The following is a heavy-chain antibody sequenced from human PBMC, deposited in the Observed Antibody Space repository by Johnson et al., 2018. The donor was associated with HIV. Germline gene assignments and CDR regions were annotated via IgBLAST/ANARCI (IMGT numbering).Heavy chain of an antibody. V-gene: IGHV3-23*04. D-gene: IGHD5-12*01. CDR1: GFTFSSYA. J-gene: IGHJ3*02. CDR3: AKEDEWLRLGSAFDI. Sequence: VQLVESGGGLVQPGGSLRLSCAASGFTFSSYAMSWVRQAPGQGLEWVSVISGNGGTTYSAASVQVRFPISSDNSKNTLYLQMNSLRAEDTAVYYCAKEDEWLRLGSAFDIWGHGTMVTVSS. CDR2: ISGNGGTT.